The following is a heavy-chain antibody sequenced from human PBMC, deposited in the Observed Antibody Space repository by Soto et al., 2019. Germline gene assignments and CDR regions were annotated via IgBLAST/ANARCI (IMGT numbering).Heavy chain of an antibody. Sequence: SETLSLTCAVYGGSFSGYYWSWIRQPPGKGLEWIGEINHSGSTNYNPSLKSRVTISVDTSKNQFSLKLSSVTAADTAVYYCARVGYSNNYYYGMDVWGQGTTVT. CDR3: ARVGYSNNYYYGMDV. CDR1: GGSFSGYY. CDR2: INHSGST. V-gene: IGHV4-34*01. J-gene: IGHJ6*02. D-gene: IGHD4-4*01.